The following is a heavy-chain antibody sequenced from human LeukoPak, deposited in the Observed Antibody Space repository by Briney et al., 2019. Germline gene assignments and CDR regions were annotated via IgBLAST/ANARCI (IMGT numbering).Heavy chain of an antibody. CDR2: INPNSGGT. D-gene: IGHD6-19*01. CDR1: GYTFTDYY. Sequence: ASVKVSXKTSGYTFTDYYMHWVRQAPGQGLEWMGWINPNSGGTNYAQKFQGRVTMTRDTSISTAYMEVNRLTYDDTAVYYCARDQGSSGWSDFDFWGHGTLVTVSS. CDR3: ARDQGSSGWSDFDF. J-gene: IGHJ4*01. V-gene: IGHV1-2*02.